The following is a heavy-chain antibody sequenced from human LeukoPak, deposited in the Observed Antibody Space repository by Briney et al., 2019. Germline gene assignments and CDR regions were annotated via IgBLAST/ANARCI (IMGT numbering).Heavy chain of an antibody. CDR1: GGSIRGSSDY. CDR3: ARNEWVVGTTGLKDFFDA. Sequence: PSETLSLTCTVSGGSIRGSSDYWGWIRQAPGMGLEWIGRVDYSGSTYYNPSLESRVSICVDTSKNQFHVRLTSVIAEDPAVLYRARNEWVVGTTGLKDFFDAWGQGSLVGVSS. D-gene: IGHD1-26*01. J-gene: IGHJ4*02. CDR2: VDYSGST. V-gene: IGHV4-39*01.